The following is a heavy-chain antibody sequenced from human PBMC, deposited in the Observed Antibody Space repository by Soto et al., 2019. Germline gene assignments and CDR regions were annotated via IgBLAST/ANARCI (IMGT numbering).Heavy chain of an antibody. D-gene: IGHD3-3*01. J-gene: IGHJ6*02. CDR1: GYTFTSYT. V-gene: IGHV1-3*01. CDR3: ASPYDFWSGPQTYGMDV. Sequence: ASVKVSCKASGYTFTSYTIHWVRQAPGQRLEWMGWINAGNRKTKYSQKFQGRVTITRDTSASTAYMELSSLRSEDTAVYYCASPYDFWSGPQTYGMDVWGQGTTVTVSS. CDR2: INAGNRKT.